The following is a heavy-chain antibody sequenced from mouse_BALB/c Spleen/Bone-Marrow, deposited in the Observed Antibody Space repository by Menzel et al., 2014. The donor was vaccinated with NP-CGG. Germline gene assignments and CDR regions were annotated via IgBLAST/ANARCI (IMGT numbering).Heavy chain of an antibody. D-gene: IGHD2-10*01. J-gene: IGHJ4*01. CDR1: GFSLTSYG. CDR3: ASPYYGNYVYAMDY. V-gene: IGHV2-2*02. Sequence: VKVVESGPGLVQPSQSLSITCTVSGFSLTSYGVHWVRQSPGKGLEWLGVIWSGGSTDYNAAFISRLSISKDNSKSQVFFKMNSLQANDPAIYYCASPYYGNYVYAMDYWGQGTSVTVSS. CDR2: IWSGGST.